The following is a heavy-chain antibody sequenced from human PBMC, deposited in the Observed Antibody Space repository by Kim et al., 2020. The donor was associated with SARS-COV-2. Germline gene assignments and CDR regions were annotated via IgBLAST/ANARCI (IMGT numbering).Heavy chain of an antibody. CDR1: GYTFTRYD. Sequence: AAVKVSCKSSGYTFTRYDINGVRHATGQGLEWMGWMNPNSGNTGHAQKFQGRVTMNRNTSISTPHMELSSLRSKDTAVYYCARALERITVFGVVIENPNWFDPWGQGTLVTVSS. CDR3: ARALERITVFGVVIENPNWFDP. CDR2: MNPNSGNT. V-gene: IGHV1-8*01. D-gene: IGHD3-3*01. J-gene: IGHJ5*02.